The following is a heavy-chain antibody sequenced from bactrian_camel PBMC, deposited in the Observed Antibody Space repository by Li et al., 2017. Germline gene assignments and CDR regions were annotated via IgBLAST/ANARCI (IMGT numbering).Heavy chain of an antibody. CDR2: TYSGDGST. Sequence: HVQLVESGGGSVQAGGSLRLSCAASDYMAGTLCMGWFRQAPGKEREGVATTYSGDGSTYYTDPVKGRFTISQDNAKNTLYLQLNSLKTEDTAMYYCATGSAYFSGGYYRSQAFQRWGLGTQVTVS. J-gene: IGHJ4*01. V-gene: IGHV3S1*01. CDR1: DYMAGTLC. CDR3: ATGSAYFSGGYYRSQAFQR. D-gene: IGHD2*01.